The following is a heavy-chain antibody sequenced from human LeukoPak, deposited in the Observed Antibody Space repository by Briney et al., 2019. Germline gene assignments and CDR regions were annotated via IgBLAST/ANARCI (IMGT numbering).Heavy chain of an antibody. V-gene: IGHV1-2*02. CDR1: GYTFTVYY. J-gene: IGHJ6*03. Sequence: ASVKVSFKASGYTFTVYYMHWVRQAPGQGLEWMGWINPNSGGTNYAQKFQGRVTMTRDTSISTAYMELSRLRSDDTAVYYCARGPIYGDYYYYYMDVWGKGTTVTVSS. D-gene: IGHD4-17*01. CDR3: ARGPIYGDYYYYYMDV. CDR2: INPNSGGT.